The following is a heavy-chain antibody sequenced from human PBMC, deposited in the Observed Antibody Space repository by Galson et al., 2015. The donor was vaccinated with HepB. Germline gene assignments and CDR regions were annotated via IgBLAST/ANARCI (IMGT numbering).Heavy chain of an antibody. J-gene: IGHJ6*02. CDR1: GFSFSSYW. CDR2: IKQDETEK. CDR3: VKAGTRRTRIYNMDV. D-gene: IGHD5-12*01. V-gene: IGHV3-7*05. Sequence: SLRLSCAASGFSFSSYWMSWVRQAPGRGLEWVAHIKQDETEKYFVDSVKGRFTISRDNAKNSMDLQMNSLRAEDTAVYYCVKAGTRRTRIYNMDVWGQGTTVTVSS.